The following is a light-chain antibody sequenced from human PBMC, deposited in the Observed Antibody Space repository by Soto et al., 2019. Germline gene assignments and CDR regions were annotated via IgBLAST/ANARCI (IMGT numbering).Light chain of an antibody. Sequence: EVVLTQSPATQSLSPGERANLSGRTSQSVSRTLAWYQQKSGQAPRLLIYDASNRATGIPTRFSGSGSGTDFTLTISSLEPEDFAVYYCQQRYNWPQTFGQGTKVEIK. J-gene: IGKJ1*01. CDR1: QSVSRT. CDR3: QQRYNWPQT. V-gene: IGKV3-11*01. CDR2: DAS.